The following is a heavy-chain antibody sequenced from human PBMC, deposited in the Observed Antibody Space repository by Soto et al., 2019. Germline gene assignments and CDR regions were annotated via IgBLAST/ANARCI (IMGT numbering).Heavy chain of an antibody. J-gene: IGHJ4*02. CDR1: GYIFTSQG. CDR3: ARGRTRALDY. CDR2: ISTYNGNP. V-gene: IGHV1-18*01. Sequence: QIQLVQSGAEVKKPGASVKVSCKASGYIFTSQGISWVRQAPGQGLEWMGWISTYNGNPNYAQKLQGRVTMTTNTSTTTACRELRSLTADDTAVYYCARGRTRALDYWGQGTPVSVSA. D-gene: IGHD1-7*01.